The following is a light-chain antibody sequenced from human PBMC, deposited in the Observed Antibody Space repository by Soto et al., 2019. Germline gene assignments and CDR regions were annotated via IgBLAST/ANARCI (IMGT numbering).Light chain of an antibody. CDR2: GAS. CDR3: HQYNNWPPFT. V-gene: IGKV3-15*01. Sequence: EIVMTQSPATLSVSPGERATLSCRASQSVSSNLAWYQQKPGQAPRLLIYGASTRATGIPARFSGSGSGTEFTLTISSLQSEDFAVYYCHQYNNWPPFTFGQGIKLEIK. J-gene: IGKJ2*01. CDR1: QSVSSN.